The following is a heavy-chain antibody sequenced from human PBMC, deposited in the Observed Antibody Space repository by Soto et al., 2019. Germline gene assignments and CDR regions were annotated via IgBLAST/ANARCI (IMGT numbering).Heavy chain of an antibody. CDR3: ARRVGAPALEV. CDR2: ISAYSGDA. D-gene: IGHD1-1*01. J-gene: IGHJ4*02. Sequence: QVQLVQSGAEVTKPGASVKVSCKASGYTFTNYGISWVRQAPGQGLEWMGWISAYSGDANYAQKFQGRVTITADKTTSPADMELGSLSTEDTPVYYCARRVGAPALEVWGPGNLVTVSS. V-gene: IGHV1-18*01. CDR1: GYTFTNYG.